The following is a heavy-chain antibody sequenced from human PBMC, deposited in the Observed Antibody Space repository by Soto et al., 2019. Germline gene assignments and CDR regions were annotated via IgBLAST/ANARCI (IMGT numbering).Heavy chain of an antibody. CDR1: GFTFSVYD. J-gene: IGHJ4*02. D-gene: IGHD5-18*01. CDR3: VRDWSRGGYSPTDY. V-gene: IGHV3-33*01. Sequence: QVQLVESGGGVVQPGRSLRLSCAASGFTFSVYDMHWIRQAPGKGLEWVAVIWSDGSDKYYADSVKGRFTISRDNPKKTVYLQMTSLRAEDTAVYYCVRDWSRGGYSPTDYWGQGALVTVYS. CDR2: IWSDGSDK.